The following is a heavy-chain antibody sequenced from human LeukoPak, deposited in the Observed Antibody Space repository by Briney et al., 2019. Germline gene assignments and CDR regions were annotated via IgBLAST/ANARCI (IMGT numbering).Heavy chain of an antibody. D-gene: IGHD6-13*01. CDR2: ISGSGGST. CDR1: GFTFSSYA. J-gene: IGHJ4*02. Sequence: GGSLRLSCAASGFTFSSYAVRWVRQAPGKGLEWVSAISGSGGSTYYADSVKGRFTISRDNSKNTLYLQMNSLRAEDTAVYYCAKYEAAAGYFDYWGQGTLVTVSS. V-gene: IGHV3-23*01. CDR3: AKYEAAAGYFDY.